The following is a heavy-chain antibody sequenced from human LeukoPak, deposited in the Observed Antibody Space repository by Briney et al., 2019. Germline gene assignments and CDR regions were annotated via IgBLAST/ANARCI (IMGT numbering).Heavy chain of an antibody. D-gene: IGHD6-19*01. Sequence: PGGSLRLSCVASGFTFSSYAMSWVRQAPGKGLEWVSAISGSGVSTYYADSVKGPFTISRDNSKNTLYLQMNSLRAEDTAVYYCYKYVTGWVGVAGTYCDYWGQGTLVTVSS. CDR2: ISGSGVST. CDR1: GFTFSSYA. V-gene: IGHV3-23*01. J-gene: IGHJ4*02. CDR3: YKYVTGWVGVAGTYCDY.